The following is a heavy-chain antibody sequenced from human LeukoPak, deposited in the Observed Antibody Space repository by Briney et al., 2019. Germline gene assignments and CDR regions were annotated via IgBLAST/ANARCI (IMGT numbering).Heavy chain of an antibody. CDR2: INPNSGGS. J-gene: IGHJ4*02. CDR3: ARVQVSDDNWGFFEY. CDR1: GGTFSSYA. V-gene: IGHV1-2*02. Sequence: ASLKVSCKASGGTFSSYAISWMRQAPGQGLEWIGWINPNSGGSNCAQKFQGRVTMTRETSISTAYMELSRLSSDDTAVYYCARVQVSDDNWGFFEYWGQGTLVTVSS. D-gene: IGHD1-1*01.